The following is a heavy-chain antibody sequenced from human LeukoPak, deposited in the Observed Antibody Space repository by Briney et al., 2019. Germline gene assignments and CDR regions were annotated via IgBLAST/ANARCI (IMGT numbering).Heavy chain of an antibody. Sequence: GGALEISWKGSGYSFTSYWIGWGRPVPGKGLEGVGIIYPGEYDTRYSPSFQGQVTISADKSTTTASLQSRSLKASATAMYSCARLYYGSGSFNAFAIWGQGTMVTVSS. CDR2: IYPGEYDT. D-gene: IGHD3-10*01. CDR1: GYSFTSYW. V-gene: IGHV5-51*01. CDR3: ARLYYGSGSFNAFAI. J-gene: IGHJ3*02.